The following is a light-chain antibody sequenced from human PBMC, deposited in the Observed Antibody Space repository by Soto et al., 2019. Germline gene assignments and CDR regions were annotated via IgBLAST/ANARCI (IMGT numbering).Light chain of an antibody. CDR1: SSDVGSYNL. CDR3: CSYAGSSTYV. J-gene: IGLJ1*01. V-gene: IGLV2-23*01. CDR2: EGS. Sequence: QSVLTQPASVSGSLGQSITISCTGTSSDVGSYNLVSWYQQYPDKAPKLLIYEGSKRPSGVSNRFSGSKSGNTASLTISGLQAEDEADYCCCSYAGSSTYVFGIGTKVTVL.